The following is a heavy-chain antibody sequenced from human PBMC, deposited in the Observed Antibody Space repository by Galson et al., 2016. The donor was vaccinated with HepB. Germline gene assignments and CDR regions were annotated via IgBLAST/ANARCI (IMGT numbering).Heavy chain of an antibody. V-gene: IGHV3-48*01. J-gene: IGHJ6*02. CDR2: ISGSSSTI. CDR3: AREYNWNSLWGPLDV. Sequence: SLRLSCAASGFAFSSYSMNWVRPAPGKGLEWISHISGSSSTIYYADSVKGRFTISRDNANNSLYLHLNSLRLEDTAVYYCAREYNWNSLWGPLDVWGQGTTVTVSS. CDR1: GFAFSSYS. D-gene: IGHD1-1*01.